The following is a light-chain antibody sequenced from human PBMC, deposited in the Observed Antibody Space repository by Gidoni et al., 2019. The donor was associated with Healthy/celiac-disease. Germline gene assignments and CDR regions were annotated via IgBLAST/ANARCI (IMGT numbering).Light chain of an antibody. J-gene: IGKJ3*01. CDR2: KVS. Sequence: DVVMTQSPLSLPVTLGQPASISCRSSQSLVYSDGNTYLNWFQQRPGQSPRRLIYKVSNRDSGVPDRFSGSGWVEAEVVGVYYCMQGTHWPPTFGPGTKVDIK. V-gene: IGKV2-30*01. CDR3: MQGTHWPPT. CDR1: QSLVYSDGNTY.